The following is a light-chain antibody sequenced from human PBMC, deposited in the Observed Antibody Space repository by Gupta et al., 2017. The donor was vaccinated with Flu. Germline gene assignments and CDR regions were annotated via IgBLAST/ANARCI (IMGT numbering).Light chain of an antibody. Sequence: QSALTQPASVAGSPGQSITILCTGTSSDVGGYNYVSGYQQHPGKAPKLMIYEVSNRPSGVSNRFSGSKSGNTASLTISGLQAEDEADYYCSSYTSSSTRVFGTGTKVTVL. CDR3: SSYTSSSTRV. J-gene: IGLJ1*01. CDR1: SSDVGGYNY. CDR2: EVS. V-gene: IGLV2-14*01.